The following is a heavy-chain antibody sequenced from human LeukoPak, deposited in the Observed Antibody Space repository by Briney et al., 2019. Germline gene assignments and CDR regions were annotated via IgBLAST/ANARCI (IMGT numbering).Heavy chain of an antibody. CDR1: GFTFSSYG. Sequence: PGGSLRLSCAASGFTFSSYGMHWVRQAPGKGLEWVAFIRYDGSNKYYADSVKGRFTISRDNSKNTLYLQMNSLRPEDTAVYYCARGRPYYYDSSGNFDYWGQGTLVTVSS. CDR2: IRYDGSNK. J-gene: IGHJ4*02. D-gene: IGHD3-22*01. CDR3: ARGRPYYYDSSGNFDY. V-gene: IGHV3-30*02.